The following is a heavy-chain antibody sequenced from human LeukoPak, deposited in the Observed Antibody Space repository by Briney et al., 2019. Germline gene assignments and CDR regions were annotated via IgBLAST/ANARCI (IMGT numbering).Heavy chain of an antibody. CDR2: INSAGASI. J-gene: IGHJ4*02. D-gene: IGHD4-23*01. CDR1: GFTFSAYA. V-gene: IGHV3-21*01. Sequence: GGSLRLSCAASGFTFSAYAINWVRQAPGKGLEWVSSINSAGASIYYADSLKGRITISRDNAKNSLFLQLNSLRAEDTAVYYCARGRNAGGPYYSDYWGQGTLVTVSS. CDR3: ARGRNAGGPYYSDY.